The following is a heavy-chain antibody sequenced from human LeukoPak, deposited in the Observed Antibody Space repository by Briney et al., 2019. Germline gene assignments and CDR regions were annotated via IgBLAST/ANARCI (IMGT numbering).Heavy chain of an antibody. J-gene: IGHJ4*02. CDR1: GFIFDDYG. CDR2: INWNGGSV. Sequence: GGSLRLSCAASGFIFDDYGMSWVRQAPGKGLEWVSGINWNGGSVGYADSVKGRFTISRDNAKNSLDLQMNSLRADDTAIYYCARSKIDYWGQGTLVTVSS. CDR3: ARSKIDY. V-gene: IGHV3-20*04. D-gene: IGHD4-11*01.